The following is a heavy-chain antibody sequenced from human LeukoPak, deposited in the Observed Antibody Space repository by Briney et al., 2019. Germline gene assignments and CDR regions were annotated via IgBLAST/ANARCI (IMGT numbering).Heavy chain of an antibody. CDR1: GFTFSDHV. CDR2: ISKDGSKT. D-gene: IGHD1-7*01. J-gene: IGHJ3*02. CDR3: AKDEGTIWNSKNDPFDI. Sequence: PGGSLRLSCAASGFTFSDHVMHWVRQAPGMGLEWVAVISKDGSKTFYAGSVEGRFTFSRDNSENTLYLQMNYLKPEDTAVYYCAKDEGTIWNSKNDPFDIRGQGTMVTVSS. V-gene: IGHV3-30*17.